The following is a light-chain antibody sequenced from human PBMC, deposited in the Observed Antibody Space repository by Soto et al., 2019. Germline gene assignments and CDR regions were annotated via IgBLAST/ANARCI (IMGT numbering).Light chain of an antibody. CDR2: YDN. CDR1: NSNIGSNT. CDR3: AAWDDSLHGPV. J-gene: IGLJ2*01. V-gene: IGLV1-44*01. Sequence: QSVLTQPPSASGTPGQRVTISCSGSNSNIGSNTVNWYQQLPGTAPKLLIYYDNLRPSGVPDRISGSKSGTSASLAISGLQSDDEADYYCAAWDDSLHGPVFGGGTKLTVL.